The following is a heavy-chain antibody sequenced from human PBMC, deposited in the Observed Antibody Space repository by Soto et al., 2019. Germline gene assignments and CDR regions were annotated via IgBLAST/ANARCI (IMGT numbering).Heavy chain of an antibody. V-gene: IGHV3-23*01. CDR1: GFTFSSYA. CDR2: ISGSGGST. D-gene: IGHD5-12*01. J-gene: IGHJ4*02. CDR3: AKDLQRWLQLLRDY. Sequence: GGSLRLSCAASGFTFSSYAMSWVRQAPGKGLEWVSAISGSGGSTYYADSVKGRFTISRDNSKNTLYLQMNSLRAEDTAVYYCAKDLQRWLQLLRDYWGPGTLVTVYS.